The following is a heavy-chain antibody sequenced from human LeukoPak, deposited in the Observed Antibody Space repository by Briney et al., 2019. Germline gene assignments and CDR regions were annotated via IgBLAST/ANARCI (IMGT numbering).Heavy chain of an antibody. CDR1: GGTFSSYA. V-gene: IGHV1-69*13. CDR3: ARGGSFKSPLFDY. J-gene: IGHJ4*02. D-gene: IGHD1-26*01. CDR2: IIPIFGTA. Sequence: ASMKVSCKASGGTFSSYAISWVRQAPGQGLEWMGGIIPIFGTANYAQKFQGRVTITADESTSTAYMELSSLRSEDTAVYYCARGGSFKSPLFDYWGQGTLVTVSS.